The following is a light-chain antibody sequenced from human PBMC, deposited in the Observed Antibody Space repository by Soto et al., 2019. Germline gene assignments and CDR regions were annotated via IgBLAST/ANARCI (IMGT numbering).Light chain of an antibody. CDR3: CSYAGSSTFLYV. CDR2: EGS. Sequence: QSALTQPASVSGSPGQSITISCTGTSSDVGSYNLVSWYQQHPGKAPKLMIYEGSKRPSGVSNRFSGSKSSNTASLTISGLQAEDEADYYCCSYAGSSTFLYVFGTGTKLTVL. CDR1: SSDVGSYNL. J-gene: IGLJ1*01. V-gene: IGLV2-23*03.